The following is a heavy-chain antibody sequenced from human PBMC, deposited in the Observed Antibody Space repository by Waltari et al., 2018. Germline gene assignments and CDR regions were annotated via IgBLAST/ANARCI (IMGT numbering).Heavy chain of an antibody. V-gene: IGHV3-30*02. CDR2: IRYDGSLK. CDR3: AKDGDYTLPGYDAFDI. Sequence: QVHLVESGGGVVQPGGSLRLSCATSGLAFRTYGMHWVRQSPGKGLEWGAFIRYDGSLKDYADSVKGRFIISRDNSKNTLYVQMNDVRPEDTALYYCAKDGDYTLPGYDAFDIWGRGTVVTVSP. CDR1: GLAFRTYG. D-gene: IGHD4-17*01. J-gene: IGHJ3*02.